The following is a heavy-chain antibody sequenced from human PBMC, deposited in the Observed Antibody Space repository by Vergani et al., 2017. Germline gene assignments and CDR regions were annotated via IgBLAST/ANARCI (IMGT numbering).Heavy chain of an antibody. CDR1: GGSISSSSYY. D-gene: IGHD2-8*01. J-gene: IGHJ4*02. Sequence: QLQLQESGPGLVKPSETLSLTCTVSGGSISSSSYYWGWIRQPPGKGLVWIWSIYYSGSTYYNPSLKSRVTISVDTSKNQFSLKLSSVTAADTAVYYCARELLDIVLMVYAAHFDYWGQGTLVTVSS. CDR2: IYYSGST. CDR3: ARELLDIVLMVYAAHFDY. V-gene: IGHV4-39*07.